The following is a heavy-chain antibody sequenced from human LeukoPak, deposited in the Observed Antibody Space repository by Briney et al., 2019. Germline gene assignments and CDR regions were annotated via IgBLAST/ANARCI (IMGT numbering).Heavy chain of an antibody. CDR2: IWYDGSNK. J-gene: IGHJ5*02. D-gene: IGHD3-22*01. V-gene: IGHV3-33*01. CDR3: AIETYYFGSSGYYPERS. Sequence: PGGSLRLSCAASGFTFSSYGMHWVRQAPGKGLEWVAVIWYDGSNKYYADSVKGRFTISRDNSKNTLYLQMNSLRAEDTAVFYCAIETYYFGSSGYYPERSWGQGTRVTVSS. CDR1: GFTFSSYG.